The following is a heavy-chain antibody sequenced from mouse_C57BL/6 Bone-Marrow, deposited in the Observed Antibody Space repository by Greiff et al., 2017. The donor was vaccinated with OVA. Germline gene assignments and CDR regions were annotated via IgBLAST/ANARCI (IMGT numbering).Heavy chain of an antibody. CDR2: TRSKSSNYAT. Sequence: EVKLVESGGGLVQPKGSLKLSCAASGFTFNTYAMHWVRQAPGKGLEWVARTRSKSSNYATYYADSVKDRFTISRDDSKSMLYLQMNDLTTEDTAMYYCVGAWFAYWGQGTLVTVSA. CDR1: GFTFNTYA. J-gene: IGHJ3*01. CDR3: VGAWFAY. V-gene: IGHV10-3*01.